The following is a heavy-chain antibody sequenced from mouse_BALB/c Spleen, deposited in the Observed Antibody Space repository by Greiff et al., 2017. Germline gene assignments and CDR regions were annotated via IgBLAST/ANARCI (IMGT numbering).Heavy chain of an antibody. J-gene: IGHJ1*01. CDR3: ARPYYGSSWYFDV. Sequence: VKLMESGAELVRPGSSVKISCKASGYAFSSYWMNWVKQRPGQGLEWIGQIYPGDGDTNYNGKFKGKATLTADKSSSTAYMQLSSLTSEDSAVYFCARPYYGSSWYFDVWGAGTTVTVSS. V-gene: IGHV1-80*01. CDR1: GYAFSSYW. CDR2: IYPGDGDT. D-gene: IGHD1-1*01.